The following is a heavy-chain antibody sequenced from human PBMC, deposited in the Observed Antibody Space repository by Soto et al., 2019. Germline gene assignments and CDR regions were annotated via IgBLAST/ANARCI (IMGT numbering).Heavy chain of an antibody. CDR2: IIPILGIA. CDR3: ASNNYYDSSGPTYYYGMDV. Sequence: QVQLVQSGAEVKQPGSSVKVSCKASGGTFSSYTISWVRQAPGQGLEWMGRIIPILGIANYAQKFQGRVTITADKSTSTAYMELSSLRSEDTAVYYCASNNYYDSSGPTYYYGMDVWGQGTTVTVSS. D-gene: IGHD3-22*01. CDR1: GGTFSSYT. V-gene: IGHV1-69*02. J-gene: IGHJ6*02.